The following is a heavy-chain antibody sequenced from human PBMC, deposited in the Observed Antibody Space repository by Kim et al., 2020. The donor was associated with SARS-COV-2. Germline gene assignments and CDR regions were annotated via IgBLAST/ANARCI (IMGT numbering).Heavy chain of an antibody. CDR2: ISYDGSNK. D-gene: IGHD2-15*01. J-gene: IGHJ3*02. CDR3: ARGGPYCSGGSCYVDI. V-gene: IGHV3-30*03. Sequence: GGSLRLSCAASGFTFSSYGMHWVRQAPGKGLEWVAVISYDGSNKYYADSVKGRFTISRDNSKNTLYLQMNSLRAEDTAVYYCARGGPYCSGGSCYVDIWGQGTMVTVSS. CDR1: GFTFSSYG.